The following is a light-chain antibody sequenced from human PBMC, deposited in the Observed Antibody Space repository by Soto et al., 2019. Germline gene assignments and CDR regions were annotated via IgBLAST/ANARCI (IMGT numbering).Light chain of an antibody. CDR3: QQYGTSPLYT. CDR1: QSVSSSD. CDR2: GAS. Sequence: EMVLTQSPGTLSLAPGERATLSCRASQSVSSSDLAWYQQKPRQAPRLLIYGASSRATSIPDRFSGSGSRTDFTLPISRREPEDFAVYYCQQYGTSPLYTFDQGTQLQIK. V-gene: IGKV3-20*01. J-gene: IGKJ2*01.